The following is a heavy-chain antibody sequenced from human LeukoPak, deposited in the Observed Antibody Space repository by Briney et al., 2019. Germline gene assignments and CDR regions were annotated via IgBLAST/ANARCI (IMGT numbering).Heavy chain of an antibody. V-gene: IGHV3-11*01. CDR1: GFTFSDYY. D-gene: IGHD2-2*01. CDR2: ISSSGSTI. J-gene: IGHJ5*02. Sequence: PGGSLRLSCAASGFTFSDYYMSWIRQAPGKGLEWVSYISSSGSTIYYADSVKGRFTISRDNAKNSLYLQMNSLRAEDTAVYYCARAVVPAVASLLDHWGQGTLVTVSS. CDR3: ARAVVPAVASLLDH.